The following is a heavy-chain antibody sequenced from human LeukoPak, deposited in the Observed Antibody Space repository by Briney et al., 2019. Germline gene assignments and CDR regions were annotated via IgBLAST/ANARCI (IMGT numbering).Heavy chain of an antibody. D-gene: IGHD5-18*01. J-gene: IGHJ4*02. Sequence: ASVKVSCKASGGTFSSYAISWVRQAPGQGLEWMGWINPNSGGTNYAQKFQGRVTMTRDTSISTAYMELSRLRSDDTAVYYCARGGYSYGFSYFDYWGQGTLVTVSS. CDR3: ARGGYSYGFSYFDY. V-gene: IGHV1-2*02. CDR2: INPNSGGT. CDR1: GGTFSSYA.